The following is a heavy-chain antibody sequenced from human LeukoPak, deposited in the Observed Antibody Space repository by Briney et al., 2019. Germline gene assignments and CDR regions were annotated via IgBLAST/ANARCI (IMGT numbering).Heavy chain of an antibody. CDR3: ARALGSRDAFDI. Sequence: GGSLRLSCAASGFTFSNAWMSWVRQAPGKGLEWVGRIKSKTDGGRTDYAAPVKGRFTISREDSKNTLYLQMNSLTTEDTAVYYCARALGSRDAFDIWGQGTMVTVSS. CDR2: IKSKTDGGRT. D-gene: IGHD6-13*01. CDR1: GFTFSNAW. V-gene: IGHV3-15*01. J-gene: IGHJ3*02.